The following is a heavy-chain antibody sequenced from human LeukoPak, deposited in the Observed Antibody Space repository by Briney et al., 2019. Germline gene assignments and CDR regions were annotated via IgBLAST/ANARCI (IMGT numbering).Heavy chain of an antibody. J-gene: IGHJ4*02. CDR1: GGSISSSSYY. CDR3: ATLAAAGTDY. D-gene: IGHD6-13*01. CDR2: IYYSGST. Sequence: SETLSLTCTVSGGSISSSSYYWGWIRQPPGKGLEWIGSIYYSGSTYYNPSLKSRVTISVDTSKNQFSLKLSSVTAADTAVYYCATLAAAGTDYWGQGTLVTVSS. V-gene: IGHV4-39*01.